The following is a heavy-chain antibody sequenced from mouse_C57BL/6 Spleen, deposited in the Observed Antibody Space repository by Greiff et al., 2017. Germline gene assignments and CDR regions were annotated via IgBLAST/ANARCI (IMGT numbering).Heavy chain of an antibody. Sequence: EVQGVESGGDLVKPGGSLKLSCAASGFTFSSYGMSWVRQTPDKRLEWVATISSGGSYTYYPDSVKGRFTISRDNAKNTLYLQMSRLKSEDTAMYYCARPLHSYYAMDYWGQGTSVTVSS. J-gene: IGHJ4*01. CDR1: GFTFSSYG. CDR3: ARPLHSYYAMDY. D-gene: IGHD2-10*01. V-gene: IGHV5-6*01. CDR2: ISSGGSYT.